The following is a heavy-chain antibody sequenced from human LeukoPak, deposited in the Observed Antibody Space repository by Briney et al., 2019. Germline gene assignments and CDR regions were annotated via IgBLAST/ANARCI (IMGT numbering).Heavy chain of an antibody. D-gene: IGHD1-26*01. CDR2: IYTTGST. CDR1: GASIGSFY. J-gene: IGHJ4*02. CDR3: ARLGSGSYYPKYYFDY. Sequence: TTSETLSLTCTVSGASIGSFYWSWIRQPAGKGLEWIGRIYTTGSTSYNPSLKNRVTMSVDTSKNQFSLKLSSVTAADTAVYYCARLGSGSYYPKYYFDYWGQGSLVTVSS. V-gene: IGHV4-4*07.